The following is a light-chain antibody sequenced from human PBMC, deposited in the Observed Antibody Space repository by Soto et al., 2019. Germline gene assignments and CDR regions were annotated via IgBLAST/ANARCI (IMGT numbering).Light chain of an antibody. Sequence: QPVLTQSPSASASLGASVKLTCTLSSGHNNYAIAWHQQQPEKGPRFLMKLNSDGSHSKGAGIPDRFSGSSSGAERHLTISSLQSEDEADYYCQTWGTAIHDVVFGGGTKLTVL. CDR1: SGHNNYA. J-gene: IGLJ2*01. V-gene: IGLV4-69*01. CDR3: QTWGTAIHDVV. CDR2: LNSDGSH.